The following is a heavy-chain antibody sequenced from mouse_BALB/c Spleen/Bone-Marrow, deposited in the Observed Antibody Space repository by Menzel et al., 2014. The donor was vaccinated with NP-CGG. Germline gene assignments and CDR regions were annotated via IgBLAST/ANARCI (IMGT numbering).Heavy chain of an antibody. CDR1: GYTFTSYW. CDR3: ARGEPFDY. V-gene: IGHV1-87*01. J-gene: IGHJ2*01. CDR2: IYPGDGDT. Sequence: VQLQQSGAEQARPGASVKLSCKASGYTFTSYWMQWVKQRPGQGLEWIGAIYPGDGDTRYTQKFKGKATLTADKSSSTAYMRLSSLASEDSAVYYCARGEPFDYWGQGTTLTVSS.